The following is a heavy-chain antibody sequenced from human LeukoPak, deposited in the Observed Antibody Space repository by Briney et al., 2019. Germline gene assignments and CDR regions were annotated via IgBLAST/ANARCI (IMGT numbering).Heavy chain of an antibody. CDR3: ANQAYYYDSSGYYYYFDY. CDR2: ISGSGGST. CDR1: GFTFSSYA. D-gene: IGHD3-22*01. V-gene: IGHV3-23*01. Sequence: PGGSLRLSCAASGFTFSSYAMSWVRQAPGKGLEWVSAISGSGGSTYYVDSVKGRFTISRDNSKNTLYLQMNSLRAEDTAVYYCANQAYYYDSSGYYYYFDYWGQGTLVTVSS. J-gene: IGHJ4*02.